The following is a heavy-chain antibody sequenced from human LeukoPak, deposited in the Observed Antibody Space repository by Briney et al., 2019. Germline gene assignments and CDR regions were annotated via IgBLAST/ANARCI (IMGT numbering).Heavy chain of an antibody. J-gene: IGHJ4*02. D-gene: IGHD6-6*01. Sequence: SETLSLTCTVSGGSISSGGYYWSWIRQHPGKGLEWIAYIYYSGSTYYNPSLKSRVTISVDTSKNQFSLKLSSVTAADTAVYYCARASTYSSSFHYWGQGTLVTVSS. CDR1: GGSISSGGYY. CDR2: IYYSGST. CDR3: ARASTYSSSFHY. V-gene: IGHV4-31*03.